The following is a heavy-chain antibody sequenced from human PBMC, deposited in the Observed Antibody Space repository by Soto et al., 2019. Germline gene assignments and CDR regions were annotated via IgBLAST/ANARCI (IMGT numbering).Heavy chain of an antibody. Sequence: ASVKVSFKASGYTSANYAMHWVRQAPGQRPEWMGWINAGNGNTEYSQKFQGRVTITRDTSASTAYMELSSLRSEDTAVYYCARVTRPNYYYMDVWGKGTTVTVSS. V-gene: IGHV1-3*01. CDR3: ARVTRPNYYYMDV. J-gene: IGHJ6*03. D-gene: IGHD6-6*01. CDR2: INAGNGNT. CDR1: GYTSANYA.